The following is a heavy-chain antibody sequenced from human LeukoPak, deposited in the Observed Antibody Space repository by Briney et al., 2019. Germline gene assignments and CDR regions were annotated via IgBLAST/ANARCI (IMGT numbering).Heavy chain of an antibody. CDR2: IRSDGSDK. D-gene: IGHD7-27*01. Sequence: PGGSLRLSCAASGFNFRDYGMHWVRRTPGKGLEWVAFIRSDGSDKYYADSVKGRFTISRDTSRNTLYLQMNGLRAEDTAPYYCVKDGDWGFGSWGQGTPVTVSS. CDR3: VKDGDWGFGS. CDR1: GFNFRDYG. V-gene: IGHV3-30*02. J-gene: IGHJ4*02.